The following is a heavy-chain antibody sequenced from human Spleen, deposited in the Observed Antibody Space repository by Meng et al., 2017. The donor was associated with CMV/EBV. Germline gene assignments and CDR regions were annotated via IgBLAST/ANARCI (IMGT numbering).Heavy chain of an antibody. CDR1: GFTFSSYG. J-gene: IGHJ6*02. D-gene: IGHD2-2*01. Sequence: GESLKISCAASGFTFSSYGMHWVRQAPGKGLEWVAFIRYDGSNKYYADSVKGQFTISRDNSKNTLYLQMNSLRAEDTAVYYCAKDPGTYCSSTSCPPHRVDYYYYGMDVWGQGTTVTVSS. CDR2: IRYDGSNK. CDR3: AKDPGTYCSSTSCPPHRVDYYYYGMDV. V-gene: IGHV3-30*02.